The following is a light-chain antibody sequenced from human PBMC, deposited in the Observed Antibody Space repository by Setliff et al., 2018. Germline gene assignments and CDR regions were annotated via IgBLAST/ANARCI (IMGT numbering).Light chain of an antibody. CDR1: SNDVWGHNY. CDR2: DVT. V-gene: IGLV2-8*01. Sequence: ALTQPPSASGSPGQSVTISCTGTSNDVWGHNYVSWYQQHPGKAPQLIIYDVTKRPPGVPDRFSGSKSGNTASLTVSGLQAEDEADYYCSSYADSNIFLFGTGTKVTVL. CDR3: SSYADSNIFL. J-gene: IGLJ1*01.